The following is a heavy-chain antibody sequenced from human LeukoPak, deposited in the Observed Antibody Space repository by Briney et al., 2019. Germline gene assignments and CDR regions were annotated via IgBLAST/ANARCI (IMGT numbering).Heavy chain of an antibody. CDR2: IYYSGST. J-gene: IGHJ5*02. D-gene: IGHD6-13*01. V-gene: IGHV4-39*07. CDR3: ARDSSSWYGVYNWFDP. CDR1: GGSISSSSYY. Sequence: SEALSLTCTVSGGSISSSSYYWGWIRQPPGKGLEWIGSIYYSGSTYYNPSLKSRVTISVDTSKNQFSLKLSSVTAADTAVYYCARDSSSWYGVYNWFDPWGQGTLVTVSS.